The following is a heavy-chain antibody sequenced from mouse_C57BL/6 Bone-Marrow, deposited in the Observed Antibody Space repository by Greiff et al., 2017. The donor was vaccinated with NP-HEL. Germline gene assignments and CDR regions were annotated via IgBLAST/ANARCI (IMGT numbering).Heavy chain of an antibody. J-gene: IGHJ1*03. CDR1: GFSLTSYG. CDR3: ARHGYYGSSYGYFDV. V-gene: IGHV2-6-1*01. CDR2: IWSDGST. D-gene: IGHD1-1*01. Sequence: QVQLKQSGPGLVAPSQSLSITCTVSGFSLTSYGVHWVRQPPGKGLEWLVVIWSDGSTTYTSALKSRLSISKDNSKSQVFLKMNSLQTDDTAMYYCARHGYYGSSYGYFDVWGTGTTVTVSS.